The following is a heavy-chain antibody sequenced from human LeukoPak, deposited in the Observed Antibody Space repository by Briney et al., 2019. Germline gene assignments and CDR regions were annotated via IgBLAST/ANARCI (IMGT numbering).Heavy chain of an antibody. D-gene: IGHD3-3*01. V-gene: IGHV4-59*01. CDR2: IYYSGST. Sequence: SKTLSLTCTVSGGSISSYYWSWIRQPPGKGLEWIGYIYYSGSTNYNPSLKSRVTISVDTSKNQFSLKLSSVTAADTAVYYCAKIKTTFGVVTHAFDIWGQGTIVTVSP. J-gene: IGHJ3*02. CDR3: AKIKTTFGVVTHAFDI. CDR1: GGSISSYY.